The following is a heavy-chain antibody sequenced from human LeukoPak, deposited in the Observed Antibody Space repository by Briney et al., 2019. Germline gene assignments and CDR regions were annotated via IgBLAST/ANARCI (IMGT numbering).Heavy chain of an antibody. CDR1: GFTFSSYW. J-gene: IGHJ2*01. CDR3: SREVIYYYDSSGSYPRNWYFDL. CDR2: INSDGSST. V-gene: IGHV3-74*01. Sequence: PGGSLRLSCAASGFTFSSYWMHWVRQAPGKGLVWVSRINSDGSSTSYADSVKGRFTISRDNAKNTLYLQMNSLRAEDTAVYHCSREVIYYYDSSGSYPRNWYFDLWGRGTLVTVSS. D-gene: IGHD3-22*01.